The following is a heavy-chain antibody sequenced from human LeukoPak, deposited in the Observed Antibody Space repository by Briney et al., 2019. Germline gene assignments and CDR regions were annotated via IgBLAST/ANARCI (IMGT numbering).Heavy chain of an antibody. CDR1: GLTFSSYE. CDR2: ISSSGSTI. Sequence: PGGSLRLSCAASGLTFSSYEMNWVRQAPGKGLERVSYISSSGSTIYYADSVKGRFTISRDSSKNTLYLQMNSLRAEDAAVYYCAKAPLGRCTGAICYSFDYWGQGTLVTVSS. V-gene: IGHV3-48*03. D-gene: IGHD2-8*02. CDR3: AKAPLGRCTGAICYSFDY. J-gene: IGHJ4*02.